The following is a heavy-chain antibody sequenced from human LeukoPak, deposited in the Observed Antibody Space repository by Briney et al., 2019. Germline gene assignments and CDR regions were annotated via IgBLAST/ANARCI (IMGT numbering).Heavy chain of an antibody. CDR2: IKQDGSEK. D-gene: IGHD6-19*01. V-gene: IGHV3-7*01. Sequence: GGSLRLSCAASGFTFSSFWMSWVRQAPGKGLEWVANIKQDGSEKYHVDSVKGRFTISRDNAKNSLYLQMNSLRAEDTAVYYCVIFSGYSRGWFGWGQGTLGTVSS. CDR1: GFTFSSFW. CDR3: VIFSGYSRGWFG. J-gene: IGHJ4*02.